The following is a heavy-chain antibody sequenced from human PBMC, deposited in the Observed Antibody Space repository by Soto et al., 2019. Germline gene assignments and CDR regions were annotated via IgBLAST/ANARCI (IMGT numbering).Heavy chain of an antibody. CDR2: ISSSSSYI. J-gene: IGHJ4*02. Sequence: EVQLVESGGGLVKPGGSLRLSCAASGFTFSSYSMNWVRQAPGKGLEWVSSISSSSSYIYYADSVKGRFTISRDNAKNSLYLQMNSLRAEDTAVYYCARDLEYRSLLGIAAAGSDYWGQGTLVTVSS. V-gene: IGHV3-21*01. D-gene: IGHD6-13*01. CDR3: ARDLEYRSLLGIAAAGSDY. CDR1: GFTFSSYS.